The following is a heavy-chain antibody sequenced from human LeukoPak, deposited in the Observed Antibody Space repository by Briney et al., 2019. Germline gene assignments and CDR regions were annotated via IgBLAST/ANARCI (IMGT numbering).Heavy chain of an antibody. D-gene: IGHD6-6*01. Sequence: SETLSLTCTVSGGSISSSSYYWGWIRQPPGKGLEWIGSIYHSGSTYYNPSLKSRVTISVDTSKNQFSLKLSSVTAADTAVYYCARLGSSSSPLDAFDIWGQGTMVTVSS. CDR3: ARLGSSSSPLDAFDI. CDR1: GGSISSSSYY. V-gene: IGHV4-39*07. CDR2: IYHSGST. J-gene: IGHJ3*02.